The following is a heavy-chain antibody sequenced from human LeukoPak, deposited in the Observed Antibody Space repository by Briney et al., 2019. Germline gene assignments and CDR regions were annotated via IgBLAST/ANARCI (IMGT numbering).Heavy chain of an antibody. CDR3: ARHFDRDGYKSNASDI. J-gene: IGHJ3*02. CDR2: MYYSGST. D-gene: IGHD5-24*01. CDR1: GGSFSSSSYY. Sequence: SETLSLTCTVSGGSFSSSSYYWGWIRQPPGKGLEWIGSMYYSGSTYYNASLSSRVTISVDTSKNQFSLKLSSVTTADTAVYYCARHFDRDGYKSNASDIWGQGTMVTVSS. V-gene: IGHV4-39*01.